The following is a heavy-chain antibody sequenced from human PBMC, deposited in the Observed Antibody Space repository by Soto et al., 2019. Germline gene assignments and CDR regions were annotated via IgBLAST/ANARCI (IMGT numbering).Heavy chain of an antibody. CDR3: ARDPHEYWTSYWFDP. V-gene: IGHV1-18*04. Sequence: SANVSCKAYGYKLNIYVIIWVLQAPGQGLELMGWISAYDGKTTYAEKFQGRVTMTTDASTSTAYMELRSLRSDDTAVYYCARDPHEYWTSYWFDPWGQGTLVTVS. CDR1: GYKLNIYV. J-gene: IGHJ5*02. D-gene: IGHD3-3*01. CDR2: ISAYDGKT.